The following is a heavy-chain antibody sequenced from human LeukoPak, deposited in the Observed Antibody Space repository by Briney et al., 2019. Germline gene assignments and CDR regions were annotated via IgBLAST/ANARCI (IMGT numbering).Heavy chain of an antibody. CDR3: ARDSPVGIAAAGILYYFDY. CDR1: GYTFTSYA. J-gene: IGHJ4*02. D-gene: IGHD6-13*01. Sequence: ASVKVSCKASGYTFTSYAMHWVRQAPGQRLEWMGWINAGNGNTKYSQKFQGRVTITRDTSASTAYMELSSLRSEDTAVYYCARDSPVGIAAAGILYYFDYWGQGTLVTVSS. CDR2: INAGNGNT. V-gene: IGHV1-3*01.